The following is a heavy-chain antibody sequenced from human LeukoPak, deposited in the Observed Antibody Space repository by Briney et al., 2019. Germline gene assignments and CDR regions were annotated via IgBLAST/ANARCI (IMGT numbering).Heavy chain of an antibody. Sequence: SETLSLTCAVYGGSFSGYYWSWIRQPPGKGLEWIGEINHSGSTNYNPSLKSRVTISVDTSKNQFSLKLSSVTAADTAVYYCASRDYDFWSGYYKNWFDPWGQGTLVTVSS. CDR2: INHSGST. CDR1: GGSFSGYY. V-gene: IGHV4-34*01. D-gene: IGHD3-3*01. CDR3: ASRDYDFWSGYYKNWFDP. J-gene: IGHJ5*02.